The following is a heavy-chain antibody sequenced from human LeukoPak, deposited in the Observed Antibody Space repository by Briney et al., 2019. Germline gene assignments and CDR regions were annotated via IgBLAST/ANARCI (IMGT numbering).Heavy chain of an antibody. CDR3: ARGGTYNDILSFDP. J-gene: IGHJ5*02. CDR1: GGSISYYY. V-gene: IGHV4-59*01. CDR2: IHYTGST. Sequence: SETLSVTCTVSGGSISYYYWTWIRQSPGKGLEWIGQIHYTGSTYYNPSLKRRVTISVDTSRNQFSLNLTSVTAADTAVYYCARGGTYNDILSFDPWGQGTLVTVSS. D-gene: IGHD3-9*01.